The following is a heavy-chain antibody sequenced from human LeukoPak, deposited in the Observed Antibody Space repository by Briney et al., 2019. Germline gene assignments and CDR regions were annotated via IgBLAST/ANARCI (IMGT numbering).Heavy chain of an antibody. J-gene: IGHJ3*02. D-gene: IGHD3-10*01. CDR3: ARGGSGSYYNVRIVNAFDI. CDR1: GGSISSYY. Sequence: SETLSLTCTVSGGSISSYYWSWIRQPAGKGLEWIGRIYTSGSTNYNPSLKSRVPISVDTSKNQFSLKLSSVTAADTAVYYCARGGSGSYYNVRIVNAFDIWGQGTMVTVSS. V-gene: IGHV4-4*07. CDR2: IYTSGST.